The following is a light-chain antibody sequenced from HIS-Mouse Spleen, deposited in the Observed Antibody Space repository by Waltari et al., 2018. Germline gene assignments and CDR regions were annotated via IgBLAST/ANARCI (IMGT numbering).Light chain of an antibody. CDR1: QGISSY. CDR3: QQLNSYPPT. Sequence: DIQLTQSPSFLSASVGDRVTIPCRASQGISSYLAWYQQKPGKAPKLLIYAASTFQSGVPSRFSGSGSGTEFTLTISRLQPEDFATYYCQQLNSYPPTFGQGTKVEIK. V-gene: IGKV1-9*01. CDR2: AAS. J-gene: IGKJ1*01.